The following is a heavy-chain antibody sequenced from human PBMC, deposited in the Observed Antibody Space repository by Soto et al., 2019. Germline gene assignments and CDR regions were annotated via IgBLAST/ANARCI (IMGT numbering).Heavy chain of an antibody. CDR2: IIPIFGTA. D-gene: IGHD3-3*01. CDR3: ARGSYDFWSGYYGYWFDP. J-gene: IGHJ5*02. CDR1: GGTFSSYA. V-gene: IGHV1-69*13. Sequence: SVKVSCTAYGGTFSSYAISWVRQAPGQGLEWMGGIIPIFGTANYAQKFQGRVTITADESTSTAYMELSSLRSEDTAVYYCARGSYDFWSGYYGYWFDPWGQGTLVTVSS.